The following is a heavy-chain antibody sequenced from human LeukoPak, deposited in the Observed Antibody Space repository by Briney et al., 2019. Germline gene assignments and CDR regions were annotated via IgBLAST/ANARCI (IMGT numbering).Heavy chain of an antibody. D-gene: IGHD3-9*01. CDR3: AKTDSDISTAYVH. Sequence: PGGSLRLSCAASGFTFSTYAMSWVRQAPGKGLEWVSGISGSGGNTYYADSVKGRFTISRDNSKNMLYLQMNSLRAEDTAVYYCAKTDSDISTAYVHWGQGTLVTVSS. V-gene: IGHV3-23*01. CDR1: GFTFSTYA. J-gene: IGHJ4*02. CDR2: ISGSGGNT.